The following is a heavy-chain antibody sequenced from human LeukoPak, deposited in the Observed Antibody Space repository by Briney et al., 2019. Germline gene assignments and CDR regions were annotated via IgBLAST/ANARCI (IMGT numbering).Heavy chain of an antibody. Sequence: ASVKVSCKASGYTFTSYYMHWVRQAPGQGLGWMGIINPSGGSTSYAQKFQGRVTMTRDMSTSTVYMELSSLRSEDTAVYYCARDPRTTIFGVVIAENLFDYWGQGTLVTVSS. J-gene: IGHJ4*02. CDR1: GYTFTSYY. D-gene: IGHD3-3*01. V-gene: IGHV1-46*01. CDR2: INPSGGST. CDR3: ARDPRTTIFGVVIAENLFDY.